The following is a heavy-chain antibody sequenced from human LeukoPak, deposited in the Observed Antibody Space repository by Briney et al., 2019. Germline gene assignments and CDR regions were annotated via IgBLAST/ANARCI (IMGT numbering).Heavy chain of an antibody. CDR2: ISGSGATT. D-gene: IGHD4-23*01. CDR3: AKQTVVALVLGAFDI. CDR1: GFIFSSYA. J-gene: IGHJ3*02. Sequence: KTGGSLRLSCAASGFIFSSYAMSWVRQAPGKGLEWVSGISGSGATTYYADSVKGRFTISRDNSKNTLYLQMNSLRVEDTAVYYCAKQTVVALVLGAFDIWGQGTMVTISS. V-gene: IGHV3-23*01.